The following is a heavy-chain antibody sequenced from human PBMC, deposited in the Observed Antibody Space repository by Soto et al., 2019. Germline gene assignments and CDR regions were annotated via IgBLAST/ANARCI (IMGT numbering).Heavy chain of an antibody. J-gene: IGHJ5*02. CDR1: GGSFSGYY. V-gene: IGHV4-34*01. D-gene: IGHD6-13*01. Sequence: PSETLSLTCAVYGGSFSGYYWSWIRQPPGKGLEWIGEINHSGSTNYDPSLKSRVTISVDTSKNQFSLKLSSVTAADTAVYYCARVYGIAAAGSTHTVFDPWGQGTLVTVSS. CDR2: INHSGST. CDR3: ARVYGIAAAGSTHTVFDP.